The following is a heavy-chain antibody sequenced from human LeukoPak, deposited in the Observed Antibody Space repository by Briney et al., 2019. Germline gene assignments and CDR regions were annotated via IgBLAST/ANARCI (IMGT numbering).Heavy chain of an antibody. V-gene: IGHV3-49*04. D-gene: IGHD4-23*01. CDR2: IRSKVYGGTT. Sequence: GGSLRLSCTASGFTFGDYAMTWVRQAPGKGLEWVGFIRSKVYGGTTEYAASVKGRFIISRDDSKSIAYLQMNSLETEDTAVYYCTRDYGGFDYWGQGTLVTVSS. J-gene: IGHJ4*02. CDR1: GFTFGDYA. CDR3: TRDYGGFDY.